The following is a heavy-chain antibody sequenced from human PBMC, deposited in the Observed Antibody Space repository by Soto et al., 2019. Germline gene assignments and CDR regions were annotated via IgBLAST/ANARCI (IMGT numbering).Heavy chain of an antibody. Sequence: HLVESGGGLVKPGGSLRLSCAASGFTFNNAWMSWVRQAPGKGLEWVGRIKGEADGGTTDYAAPVKGRITISRDHSKDTHTVTMNSMKTEDTAVYYCTTGLSNGYYNFDYWGQGTPVTVSS. J-gene: IGHJ4*02. D-gene: IGHD3-22*01. CDR2: IKGEADGGTT. V-gene: IGHV3-15*01. CDR1: GFTFNNAW. CDR3: TTGLSNGYYNFDY.